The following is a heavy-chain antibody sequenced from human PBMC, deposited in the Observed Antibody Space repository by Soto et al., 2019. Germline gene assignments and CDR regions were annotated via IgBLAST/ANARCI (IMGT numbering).Heavy chain of an antibody. CDR2: IYYSGST. J-gene: IGHJ6*02. D-gene: IGHD3-10*01. CDR1: GGSISSGVYY. Sequence: QVQLQESGPGLVKPSQTLSLTCTVSGGSISSGVYYWSWIRQHPGKGLEWIGYIYYSGSTHYNPSLKSRVTISVDTSKNQFSLKLSPVTAADTAVYYWATRTDYYYGSGSLGGMDVWGQGTTVTVSS. CDR3: ATRTDYYYGSGSLGGMDV. V-gene: IGHV4-31*03.